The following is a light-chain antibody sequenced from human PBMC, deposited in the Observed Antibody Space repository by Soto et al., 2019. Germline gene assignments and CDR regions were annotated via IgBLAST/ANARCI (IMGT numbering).Light chain of an antibody. CDR3: QQYSSSPIT. Sequence: EVVLAQSPGTLSLSPGDRATLSCRASQSVTSSCLAWYQQKPGQAPRLLIYGASSRATGIPDRFSGSGSGTDFTLTINRLKPEDFAVYYCQQYSSSPITFGRGTRVEIK. J-gene: IGKJ4*01. V-gene: IGKV3-20*01. CDR1: QSVTSSC. CDR2: GAS.